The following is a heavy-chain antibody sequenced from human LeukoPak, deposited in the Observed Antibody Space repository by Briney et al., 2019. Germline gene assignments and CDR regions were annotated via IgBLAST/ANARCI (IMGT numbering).Heavy chain of an antibody. Sequence: SETLSLTCTVSGGSISSGDYYWSWIRQPPGKGLEWIGYIYYSGSTYYNPSLKSRVTISVDTSKNQFSLKLSSVTAADTAVYYCARVRDSSGYSDAFDIWGQGTMVTVSS. V-gene: IGHV4-30-4*01. J-gene: IGHJ3*02. D-gene: IGHD3-22*01. CDR3: ARVRDSSGYSDAFDI. CDR2: IYYSGST. CDR1: GGSISSGDYY.